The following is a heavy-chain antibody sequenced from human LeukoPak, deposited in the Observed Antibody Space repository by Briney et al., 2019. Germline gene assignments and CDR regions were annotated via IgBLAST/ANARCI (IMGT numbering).Heavy chain of an antibody. D-gene: IGHD6-13*01. CDR1: GFTFSSYW. J-gene: IGHJ4*01. Sequence: GGSLRLSCAVSGFTFSSYWMNWVRQAPGKGLEWVASIRQDGGEKSYVDSVKGRFTISRDNTKNSLYLQMSSLRAEDTAVYYCARDGTAAGLYFDLWGQGTLVTISS. CDR2: IRQDGGEK. CDR3: ARDGTAAGLYFDL. V-gene: IGHV3-7*01.